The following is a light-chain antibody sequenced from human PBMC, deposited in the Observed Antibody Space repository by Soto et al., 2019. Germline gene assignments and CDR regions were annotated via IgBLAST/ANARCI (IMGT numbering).Light chain of an antibody. V-gene: IGKV4-1*01. CDR3: QQFYTTPVT. CDR2: WAS. J-gene: IGKJ1*01. Sequence: DIVMTQSPDSLAVSLGEXATINCKSSQSVLYSPNNKDYLAWYQQKPGQPPKLLIYWASTRESGVPDRFRGSGSGTDFTLTINSLQAEDVAVYYCQQFYTTPVTFGQGTKVDNK. CDR1: QSVLYSPNNKDY.